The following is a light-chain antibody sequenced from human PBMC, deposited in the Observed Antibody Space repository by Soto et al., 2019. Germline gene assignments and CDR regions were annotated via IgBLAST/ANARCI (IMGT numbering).Light chain of an antibody. V-gene: IGKV3-15*01. J-gene: IGKJ1*01. Sequence: EIVMTQSPVTLSVSPGETATLSCRASQTIRSDLAWYQQKPGQAPRLLISGASIRATGVPARFRGSGFGTEVTLTISSLQSEDFAIYYCQHYNVGPLTCGQGTRVEIK. CDR3: QHYNVGPLT. CDR2: GAS. CDR1: QTIRSD.